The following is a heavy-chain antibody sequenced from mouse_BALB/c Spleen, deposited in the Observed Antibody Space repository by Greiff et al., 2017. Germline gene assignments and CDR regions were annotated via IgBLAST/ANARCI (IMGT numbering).Heavy chain of an antibody. V-gene: IGHV5-6-3*01. CDR1: GFTFSSYG. D-gene: IGHD2-3*01. Sequence: EVQGVESGGGLVQPGGSLKLSCAASGFTFSSYGMSWVRQTPDKRLELVATINSNGGSTYYPDSVKGRFTISRDNAKNTLYLQMSSLKSEDTAMYYCARDPLYDGYYWFAYWGQGTLVTVSA. J-gene: IGHJ3*01. CDR3: ARDPLYDGYYWFAY. CDR2: INSNGGST.